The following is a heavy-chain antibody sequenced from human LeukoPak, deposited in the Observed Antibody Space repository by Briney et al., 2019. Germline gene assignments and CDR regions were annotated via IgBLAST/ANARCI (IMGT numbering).Heavy chain of an antibody. J-gene: IGHJ4*02. D-gene: IGHD7-27*01. CDR2: MSPNSGDT. Sequence: ASVKVSCKASGYTFTSYDFNLVRQATGQRPEWMGWMSPNSGDTGYALKFQDRVTMTRNTSISTAYMELSSLRSDDTAVYYCARGPPNWGYDYWGPGTLVTVSS. CDR1: GYTFTSYD. CDR3: ARGPPNWGYDY. V-gene: IGHV1-8*01.